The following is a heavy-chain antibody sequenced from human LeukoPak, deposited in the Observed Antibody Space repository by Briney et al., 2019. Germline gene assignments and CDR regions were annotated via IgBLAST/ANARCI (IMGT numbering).Heavy chain of an antibody. J-gene: IGHJ5*02. CDR1: GYSISSGYY. CDR3: ARVKSGYDLLSPNWFDP. Sequence: DPSETLSLTCTVSGYSISSGYYWGWIRQPPGKGLEWIGSIYHSGSTYYNPSLKSRVTISVDTFKNQFSLKLSSVTAADTAVYYCARVKSGYDLLSPNWFDPWGQGTLVTVSS. V-gene: IGHV4-38-2*02. D-gene: IGHD5-12*01. CDR2: IYHSGST.